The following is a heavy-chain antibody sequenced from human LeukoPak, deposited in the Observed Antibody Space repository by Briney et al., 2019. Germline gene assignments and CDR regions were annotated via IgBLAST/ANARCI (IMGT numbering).Heavy chain of an antibody. Sequence: SETLSLTCTVSGGSISSYYWSWIRQPPGKGLEWIGYIYYSGSTNYNPSLKSRVTISVDTSKNQFSLKLSSVTAADTAVYFCARVSPTGGLAYWGQGALVTVSS. J-gene: IGHJ4*02. V-gene: IGHV4-59*01. CDR2: IYYSGST. CDR3: ARVSPTGGLAY. D-gene: IGHD1-1*01. CDR1: GGSISSYY.